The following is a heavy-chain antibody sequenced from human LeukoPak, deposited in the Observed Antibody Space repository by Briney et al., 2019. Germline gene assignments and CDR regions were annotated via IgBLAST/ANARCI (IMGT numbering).Heavy chain of an antibody. Sequence: GGSLRLSCAASGFTFSRHGMHWVRQAPGKGLEWVSGLSGSGRSTYYADSVKGRFTISRDNAKNTLYLQMESLRADDTAVYYCAKTRNYYDSSGDDALDFWGQGTLVTISS. J-gene: IGHJ3*01. CDR1: GFTFSRHG. V-gene: IGHV3-23*01. CDR2: LSGSGRST. CDR3: AKTRNYYDSSGDDALDF. D-gene: IGHD3-22*01.